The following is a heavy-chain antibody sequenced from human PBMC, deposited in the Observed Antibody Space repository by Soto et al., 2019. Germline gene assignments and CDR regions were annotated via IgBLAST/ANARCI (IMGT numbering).Heavy chain of an antibody. CDR2: IYPGDSDT. CDR1: GYSFTSYW. D-gene: IGHD2-15*01. Sequence: PGESLKISCKGSGYSFTSYWIGWVRQMPGKGLEWMGIIYPGDSDTRYSPSFQGQVTISADKSISTAYLQWSSLKASDTAMFYCARREVASDHAFDIWGQGTMVTVSS. CDR3: ARREVASDHAFDI. J-gene: IGHJ3*02. V-gene: IGHV5-51*01.